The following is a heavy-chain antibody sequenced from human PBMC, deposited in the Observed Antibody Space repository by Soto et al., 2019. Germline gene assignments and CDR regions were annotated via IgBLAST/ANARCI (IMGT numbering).Heavy chain of an antibody. Sequence: PGGSLRLSCAASGFPFSSYSMDWVRQAPGQGLEWVSFIRTDGGNKYYAESVKCRFTISRDNSKNTLYLQMNSLRAEDTAVYYCARDGDVNTGFGKGYWGQGTLVTVSS. J-gene: IGHJ4*02. D-gene: IGHD3-16*01. CDR1: GFPFSSYS. CDR3: ARDGDVNTGFGKGY. V-gene: IGHV3-33*08. CDR2: IRTDGGNK.